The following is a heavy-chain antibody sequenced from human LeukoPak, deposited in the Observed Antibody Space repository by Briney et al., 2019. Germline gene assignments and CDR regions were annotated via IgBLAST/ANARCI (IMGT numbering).Heavy chain of an antibody. CDR3: AKDGEWLRRTNYFDY. J-gene: IGHJ4*02. Sequence: PGGSLRLSCEASGFTFSDYTMNWVRQAPGKGLEWVSDISGSGGSTYYADSVKGPFTISRTHSKNTLYVQMTSRRAEDTAVYYCAKDGEWLRRTNYFDYWGQGTLVTVSS. CDR1: GFTFSDYT. D-gene: IGHD5-12*01. V-gene: IGHV3-23*01. CDR2: ISGSGGST.